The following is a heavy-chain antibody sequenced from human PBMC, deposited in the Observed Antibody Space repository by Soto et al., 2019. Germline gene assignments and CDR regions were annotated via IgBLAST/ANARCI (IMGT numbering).Heavy chain of an antibody. Sequence: SETLSLTCVVSNFSISSGYYWGWIRQSPGKGLEWIASIYRSGTTSYNPSLKSRVTISVDPSKNQFSLMLTAVTAADTAVYYCARTHSGSYYSVFNYWGRGSQVTVSS. D-gene: IGHD1-26*01. CDR1: NFSISSGYY. CDR3: ARTHSGSYYSVFNY. CDR2: IYRSGTT. V-gene: IGHV4-38-2*01. J-gene: IGHJ4*02.